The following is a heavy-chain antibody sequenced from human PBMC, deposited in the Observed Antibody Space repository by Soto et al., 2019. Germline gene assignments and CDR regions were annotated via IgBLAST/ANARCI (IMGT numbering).Heavy chain of an antibody. D-gene: IGHD6-13*01. CDR3: ARLAAAGVDY. Sequence: SETLSLTCTVSGGSISSYYWSWIRQPPGKGLEWIGYIYYSGSTNYNPSLKSRVTISVDTSKNQFSLKLSSVTAADTAVYYCARLAAAGVDYWGQGTLVTVSS. CDR2: IYYSGST. J-gene: IGHJ4*02. CDR1: GGSISSYY. V-gene: IGHV4-59*08.